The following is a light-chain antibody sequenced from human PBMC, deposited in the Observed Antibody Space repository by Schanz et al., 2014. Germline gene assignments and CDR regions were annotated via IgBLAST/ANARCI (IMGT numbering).Light chain of an antibody. V-gene: IGLV1-44*01. CDR1: SPNIGINA. CDR3: AACDDSLSGRV. J-gene: IGLJ3*02. Sequence: QSVLTQPPSASGTPGQRVTISCSGGSPNIGINAVNWYQHFPGTAPKLLIHNSDQRPSGVPDRFSASKSGTSASLAISGLQSEDEAEYYCAACDDSLSGRVFGGGTKLTV. CDR2: NSD.